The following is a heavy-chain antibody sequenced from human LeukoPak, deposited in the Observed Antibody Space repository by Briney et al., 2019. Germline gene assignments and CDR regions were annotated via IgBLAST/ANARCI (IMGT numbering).Heavy chain of an antibody. D-gene: IGHD6-6*01. J-gene: IGHJ4*02. V-gene: IGHV3-23*01. CDR1: GFTFSTYA. CDR3: ARDRLRYSSSSYAAWEY. Sequence: PGGSLRLSCAASGFTFSTYAMSWVRQAPGKGLEWVSIISGSGVSTYYADSVKGRFTISRDNSKNTLYLQMNSLRAEDTAVYYCARDRLRYSSSSYAAWEYWGQGTLVTVSS. CDR2: ISGSGVST.